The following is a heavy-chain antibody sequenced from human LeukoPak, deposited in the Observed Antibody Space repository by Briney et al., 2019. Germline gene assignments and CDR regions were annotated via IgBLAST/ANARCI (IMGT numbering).Heavy chain of an antibody. CDR3: ARDPYSSTWSYGMDV. CDR2: IYHSGST. Sequence: PSQTLSLTCAVSGGSISSGGYSWSWIRQPPGKGLEWIGYIYHSGSTYYNPSLKSRVTISVDRSKNQFSLKLSSVTAAVTAVYYCARDPYSSTWSYGMDVWGQGTTVTVSS. CDR1: GGSISSGGYS. V-gene: IGHV4-30-2*01. D-gene: IGHD6-6*01. J-gene: IGHJ6*02.